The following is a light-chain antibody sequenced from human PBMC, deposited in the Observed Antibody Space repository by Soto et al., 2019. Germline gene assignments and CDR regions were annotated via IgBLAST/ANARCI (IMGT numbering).Light chain of an antibody. Sequence: QSVLTQSSSASASLGSSVKLTCTRSSGHGSYIIAWHQQQPGKAPRYLMKLEGSGSYNQGSGVPDRFSGSSTGADRYLTISNLLFEDEDDYYCETWYSNTKNGVFGGGTKLTVL. CDR2: LEGSGSY. V-gene: IGLV4-60*02. CDR1: SGHGSYI. CDR3: ETWYSNTKNGV. J-gene: IGLJ3*02.